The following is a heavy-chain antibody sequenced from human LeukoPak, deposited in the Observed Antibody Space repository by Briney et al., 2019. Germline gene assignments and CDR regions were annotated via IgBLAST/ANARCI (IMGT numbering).Heavy chain of an antibody. CDR3: ARPDYGDYFDP. J-gene: IGHJ5*02. CDR2: ISPYNSNT. D-gene: IGHD4-17*01. CDR1: GYTFTSYG. V-gene: IGHV1-18*01. Sequence: ASVKVSCKASGYTFTSYGISWVRQAPGQGLEWMGWISPYNSNTYYAQNLQGRVTMTTDTSTSTAYMELSRLTSDDTAVYYCARPDYGDYFDPWGQGTLVTVSS.